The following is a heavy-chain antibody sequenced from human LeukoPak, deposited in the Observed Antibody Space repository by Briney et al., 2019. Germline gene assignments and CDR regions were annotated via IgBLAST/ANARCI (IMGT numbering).Heavy chain of an antibody. CDR2: IYPGDSDT. CDR1: EYSFTSYW. V-gene: IGHV5-51*01. D-gene: IGHD2-2*01. J-gene: IGHJ3*01. CDR3: ARQVPGYCSSTSCLDAFDV. Sequence: GESLKISCKGSEYSFTSYWIGWVRQMPGKGLEWMGIIYPGDSDTRYSPSFQGQVTISADKSISTAYLQWSSLKASDTAMYYCARQVPGYCSSTSCLDAFDVWGQGTMVTVSS.